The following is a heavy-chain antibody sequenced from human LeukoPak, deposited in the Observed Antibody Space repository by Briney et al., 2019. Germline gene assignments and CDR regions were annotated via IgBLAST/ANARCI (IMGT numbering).Heavy chain of an antibody. J-gene: IGHJ6*02. Sequence: ASVKVSCKASGYTFTSYDINWVRQATGQGLEWMGWMNPNSGNTGYAQKFQGRVTMTRNTSISTAYMELSSLRSEDAAVYYCAIQPPGRGQSLLRYFDWLPSQYYYYGMDVWGQGTTVTVSS. CDR2: MNPNSGNT. D-gene: IGHD3-9*01. V-gene: IGHV1-8*01. CDR3: AIQPPGRGQSLLRYFDWLPSQYYYYGMDV. CDR1: GYTFTSYD.